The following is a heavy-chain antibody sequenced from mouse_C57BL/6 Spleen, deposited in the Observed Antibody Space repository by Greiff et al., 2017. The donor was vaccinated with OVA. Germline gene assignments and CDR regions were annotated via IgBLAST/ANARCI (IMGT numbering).Heavy chain of an antibody. Sequence: VQLVESGPELVKPGASVKISCKASGYAFSSSWMNWVKQRPGKGLEWIGRIYPGDGDTNYNGKFKGKATLTADKSSSTAYMQLSSLTSEDSAVYFCARNLLLRDYAMDYWGQGTSVTVSS. CDR3: ARNLLLRDYAMDY. J-gene: IGHJ4*01. CDR1: GYAFSSSW. V-gene: IGHV1-82*01. D-gene: IGHD1-1*01. CDR2: IYPGDGDT.